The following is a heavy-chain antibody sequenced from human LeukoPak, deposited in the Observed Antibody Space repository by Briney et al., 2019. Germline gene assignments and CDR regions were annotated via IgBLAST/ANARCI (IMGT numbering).Heavy chain of an antibody. D-gene: IGHD3-9*01. Sequence: GASVKVSCKASGGTFSSYAISWVRQAPGQGLEWMGGIIPIFGTANYAQKFQGRVTITADESTSTAYMELSSLRSDDTAVYYCARSAPTLTYDILTGYLGYWGQGTLVTVSS. V-gene: IGHV1-69*13. CDR2: IIPIFGTA. J-gene: IGHJ4*02. CDR3: ARSAPTLTYDILTGYLGY. CDR1: GGTFSSYA.